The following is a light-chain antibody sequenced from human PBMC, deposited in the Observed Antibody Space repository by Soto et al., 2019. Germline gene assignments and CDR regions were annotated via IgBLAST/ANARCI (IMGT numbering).Light chain of an antibody. CDR3: QQYNVYSPT. J-gene: IGKJ1*01. V-gene: IGKV1-5*03. Sequence: IKMNQSPSTLSASVGDRVTITCRASQSISSWLAWYQQKPGKAPKLLIYKASSLESGVPSRFSGSGSGTEFTLTISSLQPDDFATYYCQQYNVYSPTFGQGTKVDIK. CDR2: KAS. CDR1: QSISSW.